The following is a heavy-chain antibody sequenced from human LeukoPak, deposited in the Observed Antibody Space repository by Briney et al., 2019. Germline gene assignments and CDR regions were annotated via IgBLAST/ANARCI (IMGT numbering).Heavy chain of an antibody. D-gene: IGHD3-3*01. Sequence: GASVKVSCMASGYTFTGYYMHWVRQAPGQGLEWMGWINPNSGGTNYAQKFQGRVTMTRDTSISTAYMELSRLRSDDTAVYYCARGPYYDFWRGQEPIDYWGQGTLVTVSS. V-gene: IGHV1-2*02. CDR2: INPNSGGT. J-gene: IGHJ4*02. CDR3: ARGPYYDFWRGQEPIDY. CDR1: GYTFTGYY.